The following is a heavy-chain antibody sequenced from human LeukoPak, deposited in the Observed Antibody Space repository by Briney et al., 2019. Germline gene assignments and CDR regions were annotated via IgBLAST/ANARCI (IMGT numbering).Heavy chain of an antibody. CDR2: ISYDGSNK. CDR3: ARGEYSSGYPGFDY. Sequence: GSLRLSCAASGFTFSSYAMHWVRQAPGKGLEWVAVISYDGSNKFYADPVKGRFTISRDNAKNSLYLQMNSLRAEDTAVYYCARGEYSSGYPGFDYWGQGTLVTVSS. J-gene: IGHJ4*02. CDR1: GFTFSSYA. D-gene: IGHD6-19*01. V-gene: IGHV3-30-3*01.